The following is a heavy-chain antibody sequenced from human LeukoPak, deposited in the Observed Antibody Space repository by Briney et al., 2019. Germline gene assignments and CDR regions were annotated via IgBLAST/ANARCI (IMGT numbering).Heavy chain of an antibody. V-gene: IGHV3-20*04. CDR1: GFTFDDYG. J-gene: IGHJ4*02. D-gene: IGHD3-16*02. CDR2: INWNGGST. Sequence: GGSLRLSCAASGFTFDDYGMSWVRQAPGKGLEWVSGINWNGGSTGYADSVKGRFTISRDNAKNSLYLQMNILRAEDTAVYYCAAAPQTYRYLGYWGQGTLVTVSS. CDR3: AAAPQTYRYLGY.